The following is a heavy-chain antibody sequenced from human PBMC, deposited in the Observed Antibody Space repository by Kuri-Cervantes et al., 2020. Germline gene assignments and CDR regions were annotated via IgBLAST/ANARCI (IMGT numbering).Heavy chain of an antibody. D-gene: IGHD2-2*01. V-gene: IGHV3-23*01. J-gene: IGHJ6*02. CDR1: GFTFSSYG. CDR3: ARGPGYCSSTSCYSGMDV. Sequence: GESLKISCAASGFTFSSYGMHWVRQAPGKGLEWVSAISGSGGSTYYADSVKGRFTISRDNSKNTLYLQMNSLRAEDTAVYYCARGPGYCSSTSCYSGMDVWGQGTTVTVSS. CDR2: ISGSGGST.